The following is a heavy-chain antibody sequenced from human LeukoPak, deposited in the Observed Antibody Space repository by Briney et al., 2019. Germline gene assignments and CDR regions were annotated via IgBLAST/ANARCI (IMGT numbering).Heavy chain of an antibody. J-gene: IGHJ5*02. D-gene: IGHD3-10*01. Sequence: PSETLSLTCAVYGGSFSGYYWSWIRQPPGKGLEWIGEINHSGSTNYNPSLKSRVTISVDTSKNQFSLKLSSVTAADTAVYYCARGLIVRGVIWSRFGWFDPWGQGTLVTVSS. CDR2: INHSGST. CDR1: GGSFSGYY. V-gene: IGHV4-34*01. CDR3: ARGLIVRGVIWSRFGWFDP.